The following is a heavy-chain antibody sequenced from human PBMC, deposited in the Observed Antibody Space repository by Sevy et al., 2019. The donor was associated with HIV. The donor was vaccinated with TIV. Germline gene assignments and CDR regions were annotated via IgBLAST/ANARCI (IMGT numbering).Heavy chain of an antibody. CDR2: IYPGESDT. V-gene: IGHV5-51*01. CDR1: GYSFTNYC. Sequence: GESLKISCKGSGYSFTNYCIGWVRQMPGKGLEWMGIIYPGESDTRHSPSFQGQVTISVDKSISTAYLQWSSLKASDTAMYYCARRVRDGYNVFDYWGQGTLVTVSS. J-gene: IGHJ4*02. D-gene: IGHD5-12*01. CDR3: ARRVRDGYNVFDY.